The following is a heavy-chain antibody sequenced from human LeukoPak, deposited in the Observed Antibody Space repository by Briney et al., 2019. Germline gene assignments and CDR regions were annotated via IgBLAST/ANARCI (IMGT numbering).Heavy chain of an antibody. CDR3: AKGPGIVGASWGDYYYGMDV. CDR1: GFTFSSYW. CDR2: IKQDGSEK. D-gene: IGHD1-26*01. V-gene: IGHV3-7*03. J-gene: IGHJ6*02. Sequence: GGSLRLSCAASGFTFSSYWMSWVRQAPGKGLEWVANIKQDGSEKYYVDSVKGRFTISRDNAKNSLYLQMNSLRAEDTALYYCAKGPGIVGASWGDYYYGMDVWGQGTTVTVSS.